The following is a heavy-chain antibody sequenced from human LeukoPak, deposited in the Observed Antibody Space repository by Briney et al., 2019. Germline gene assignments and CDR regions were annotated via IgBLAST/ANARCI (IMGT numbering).Heavy chain of an antibody. V-gene: IGHV3-21*06. CDR2: ISSSGKYA. Sequence: GGSLRLSCSGSGFAISTYSMNWVRQAPGKGLQWVSSISSSGKYAYYEDSVKGRFTLSRDDAKNELFLQMSSLRPEDTAVYYCARDRYGSSVGGMDVWGQGTTVTVSS. J-gene: IGHJ6*02. D-gene: IGHD6-6*01. CDR3: ARDRYGSSVGGMDV. CDR1: GFAISTYS.